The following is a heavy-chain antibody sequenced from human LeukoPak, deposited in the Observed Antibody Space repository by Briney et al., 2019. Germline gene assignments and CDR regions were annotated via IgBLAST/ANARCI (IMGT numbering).Heavy chain of an antibody. CDR3: AKVFPPIFGVVIAPNDY. V-gene: IGHV3-23*01. J-gene: IGHJ4*02. CDR2: ISGSGGST. CDR1: GFTFSSYA. D-gene: IGHD3-3*01. Sequence: PGGSLRLSCAASGFTFSSYAMSWVRQAPGKGLEWVSAISGSGGSTYYADSVKGRFTISRGNSKNTLYLQMNSLRAEDTAVYYCAKVFPPIFGVVIAPNDYWGQGTLVTVSS.